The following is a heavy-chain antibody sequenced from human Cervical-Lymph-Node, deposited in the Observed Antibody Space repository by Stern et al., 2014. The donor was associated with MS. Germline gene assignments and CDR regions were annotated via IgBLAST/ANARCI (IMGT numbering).Heavy chain of an antibody. J-gene: IGHJ4*02. V-gene: IGHV3-33*01. Sequence: QVQLVESGGGVVRPGRSLRLSCATSGFPLSGYAMHWVRQAPGKGLEWVAIAWHDGGKVYYSDSVQGRFTISRDNSRNTVYLQMNSLRVEDTAVYYCARDLSSSGYYSDSCFDYWGQGTLVTVSS. CDR2: AWHDGGKV. CDR1: GFPLSGYA. D-gene: IGHD6-25*01. CDR3: ARDLSSSGYYSDSCFDY.